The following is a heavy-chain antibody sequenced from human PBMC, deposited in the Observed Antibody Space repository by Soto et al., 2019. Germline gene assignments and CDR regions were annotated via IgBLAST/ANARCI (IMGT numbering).Heavy chain of an antibody. Sequence: PGGSLRLSCAASGFTFSSYGMHWVRQAPGKGLEWVAVISYDGSNKYYADSVKGRFTISRDNSKNTLYLQMNSLRAEDTAVYYCAKDLPSAPHSGMAVWGQGTTVPVYS. CDR2: ISYDGSNK. V-gene: IGHV3-30*18. J-gene: IGHJ6*02. CDR3: AKDLPSAPHSGMAV. CDR1: GFTFSSYG.